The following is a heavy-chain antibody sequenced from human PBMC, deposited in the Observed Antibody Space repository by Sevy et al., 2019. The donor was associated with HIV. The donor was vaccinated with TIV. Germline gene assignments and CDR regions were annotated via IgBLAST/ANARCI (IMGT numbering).Heavy chain of an antibody. Sequence: SETLSLTCAVYGGSFSGYYWSWIRQPPGKGLEWIGEINHSGSTNYNPSLKSRVTISVDTSKNQFSLKLSSVTAADTAVYYCARAGQTMLRPYYFDYWGQGTLVTVSS. CDR3: ARAGQTMLRPYYFDY. CDR1: GGSFSGYY. D-gene: IGHD3-10*02. CDR2: INHSGST. V-gene: IGHV4-34*01. J-gene: IGHJ4*02.